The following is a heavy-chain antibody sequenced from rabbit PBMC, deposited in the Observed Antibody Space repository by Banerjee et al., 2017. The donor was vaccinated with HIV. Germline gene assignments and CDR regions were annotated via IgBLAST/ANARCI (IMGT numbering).Heavy chain of an antibody. V-gene: IGHV1S40*01. CDR1: GFSFSSSYY. D-gene: IGHD5-1*01. J-gene: IGHJ6*01. Sequence: QSLEESGGDLVKPGASLILTCTASGFSFSSSYYMCWGRQAPGKGLEWIAYIDPDHTSKGYASWVSGRFTISKASSSTVTLQMTSLPAADTATYFCARYRADDGTYNAFILWGPGTLVTVS. CDR2: IDPDHTSK. CDR3: ARYRADDGTYNAFIL.